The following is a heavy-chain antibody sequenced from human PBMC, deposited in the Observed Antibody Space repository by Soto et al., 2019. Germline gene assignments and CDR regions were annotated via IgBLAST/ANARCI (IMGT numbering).Heavy chain of an antibody. V-gene: IGHV1-69*01. Sequence: QVQLVQSGAEVKKPGSSVMVSCKASGGTFSSYAISWVRQAPGQGLEWMGGIIPIFGTANYAQKFQGRVTITAEESTSTAYMELSSLRSEDTAVYYCARVDTAMVYYYYGMDVWGQGTTVTVSS. CDR3: ARVDTAMVYYYYGMDV. D-gene: IGHD5-18*01. CDR2: IIPIFGTA. CDR1: GGTFSSYA. J-gene: IGHJ6*02.